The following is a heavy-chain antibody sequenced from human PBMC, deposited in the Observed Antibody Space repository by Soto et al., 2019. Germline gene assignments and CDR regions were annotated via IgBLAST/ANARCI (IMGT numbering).Heavy chain of an antibody. Sequence: EVQLLESAGGLVQPGGSLRLSRAASGFTFSSYAMSWVRQAPGKGLEWVSAISGSGGSTYYADSVKGRFTISRDNSKNTLYLQMNSLRAEDTAVYYCAKDFQWLGNWYLDLLGRGTLVTVSS. V-gene: IGHV3-23*01. D-gene: IGHD6-19*01. CDR1: GFTFSSYA. J-gene: IGHJ2*01. CDR2: ISGSGGST. CDR3: AKDFQWLGNWYLDL.